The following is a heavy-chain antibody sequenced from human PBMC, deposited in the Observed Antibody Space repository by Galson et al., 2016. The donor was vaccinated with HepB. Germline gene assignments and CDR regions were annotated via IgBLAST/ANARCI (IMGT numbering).Heavy chain of an antibody. CDR2: VRNNRNNYAT. J-gene: IGHJ4*02. CDR1: GFTFSGSA. CDR3: ATRGADDNAYLYYLDY. Sequence: SLRLSCAASGFTFSGSAMHWVRQASGKGLEWIGRVRNNRNNYATSYAASVKGRFTISRDDPQNTAYLQMHSLKTEDTAVYYCATRGADDNAYLYYLDYWGQGALVTVFS. V-gene: IGHV3-73*01. D-gene: IGHD1-1*01.